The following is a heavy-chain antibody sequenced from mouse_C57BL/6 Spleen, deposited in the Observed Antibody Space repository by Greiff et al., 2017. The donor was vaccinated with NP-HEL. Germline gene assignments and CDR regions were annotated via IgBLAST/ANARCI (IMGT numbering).Heavy chain of an antibody. V-gene: IGHV1-52*01. CDR2: INPSDSET. CDR1: GYTFTSYW. J-gene: IGHJ2*01. D-gene: IGHD1-1*01. Sequence: QVQLQQPGAELVRPGSSVKLSCKASGYTFTSYWMHWVKQRPIQGLEWIGNINPSDSETHYNQKFKDKATLTVDKSSSTAYMQLSSLTSEDSAVYYCARGTTVYCFDYCGQGTTLTVSS. CDR3: ARGTTVYCFDY.